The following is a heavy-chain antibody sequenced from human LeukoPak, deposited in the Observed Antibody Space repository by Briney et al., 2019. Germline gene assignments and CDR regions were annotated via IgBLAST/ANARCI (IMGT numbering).Heavy chain of an antibody. CDR3: ARDRGYSSGWSGFDY. Sequence: GGSLRLSCAASGFTFSSYGMHWVRQAPGKGLEWVAVIWYDGSNKYYADSVKGRFTISRDNSKNTLYLQMNSLRAEDTAVYYCARDRGYSSGWSGFDYWGQGTLVTASS. J-gene: IGHJ4*02. CDR2: IWYDGSNK. D-gene: IGHD6-19*01. V-gene: IGHV3-33*01. CDR1: GFTFSSYG.